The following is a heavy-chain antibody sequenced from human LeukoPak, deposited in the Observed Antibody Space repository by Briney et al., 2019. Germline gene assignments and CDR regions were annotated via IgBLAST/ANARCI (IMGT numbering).Heavy chain of an antibody. V-gene: IGHV3-23*01. J-gene: IGHJ6*02. CDR2: ISGSGGST. CDR3: AKGDGSGSFYGMDV. Sequence: PGGSLRLSCAASGFTVSSNYMSWVRQAPGKGLEWVSAISGSGGSTYYADSVKGRFTISRDNSKNTLDLQMNSLRAEDTAVYYCAKGDGSGSFYGMDVWGQGTTVTVSS. D-gene: IGHD3-10*01. CDR1: GFTVSSNY.